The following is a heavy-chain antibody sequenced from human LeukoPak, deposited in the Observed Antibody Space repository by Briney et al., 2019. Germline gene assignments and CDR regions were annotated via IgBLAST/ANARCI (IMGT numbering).Heavy chain of an antibody. D-gene: IGHD1-26*01. CDR2: ISGSGGSA. Sequence: GGSLRLSCVASGITFSNYAMSWVRQAPGKGLEWVSTISGSGGSAYYADSVKGRFTISRDNSKNTLHLQMKSLRAEDTAVYYCAKGEEEYYYYGMDVWGQGTTVTVSS. CDR3: AKGEEEYYYYGMDV. V-gene: IGHV3-23*01. CDR1: GITFSNYA. J-gene: IGHJ6*02.